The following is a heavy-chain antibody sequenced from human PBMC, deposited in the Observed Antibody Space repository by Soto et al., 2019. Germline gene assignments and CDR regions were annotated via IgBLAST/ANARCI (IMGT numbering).Heavy chain of an antibody. J-gene: IGHJ4*02. CDR3: ARDRGYCRGGTCYSVLDF. Sequence: EVQLVESGGGLAQPGGSLRLSCAVSGFTFSSNWMNWVRQAPGKGLEWVANIKQDGSETYYVDSVKGRFTISRDNAKSSLYQQMNSLRAEDTAVYYCARDRGYCRGGTCYSVLDFWGQGTLVTVSS. CDR2: IKQDGSET. D-gene: IGHD2-15*01. CDR1: GFTFSSNW. V-gene: IGHV3-7*01.